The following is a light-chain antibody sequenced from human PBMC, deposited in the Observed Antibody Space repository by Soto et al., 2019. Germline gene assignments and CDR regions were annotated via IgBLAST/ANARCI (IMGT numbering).Light chain of an antibody. CDR2: EII. CDR1: SSDVGAYNY. V-gene: IGLV2-14*03. CDR3: NSYTTNITGV. J-gene: IGLJ3*02. Sequence: QSALTQPASVSGSPGQSITISCTGTSSDVGAYNYVSWYQQHPGKAPKLIIYEIIHRASGVSNRFSGSRSGNTASLTISGLQPEDEADYYCNSYTTNITGVFGGGTKLTVL.